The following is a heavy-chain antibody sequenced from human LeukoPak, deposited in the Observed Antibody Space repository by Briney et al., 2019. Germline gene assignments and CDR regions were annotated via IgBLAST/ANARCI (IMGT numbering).Heavy chain of an antibody. CDR1: GFTFSSYG. D-gene: IGHD6-13*01. V-gene: IGHV3-30*18. Sequence: QPGRSLRLSCAASGFTFSSYGMHWVRQAPGKGLEWVAVISYDGSNKYYADSVKGRFTISRDNSKNTLYLQMNSLRAEATAGYYCAKDRRRAAAGPDAIDIWGQGTMVTVSS. CDR3: AKDRRRAAAGPDAIDI. CDR2: ISYDGSNK. J-gene: IGHJ3*02.